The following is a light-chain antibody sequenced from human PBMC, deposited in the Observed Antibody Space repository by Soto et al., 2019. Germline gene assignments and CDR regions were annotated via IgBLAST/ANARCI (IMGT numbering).Light chain of an antibody. V-gene: IGLV2-14*03. J-gene: IGLJ1*01. CDR2: DVS. Sequence: QSALTQPASVSGSPGQSITISCTGISADVSRSNFVSWYQHRPGKAPRLILYDVSHRPSGVSNRFSGSKAGDTASLTISGLQLEYEADYYCTSYRRGPLYVFGTGTQLTVL. CDR1: SADVSRSNF. CDR3: TSYRRGPLYV.